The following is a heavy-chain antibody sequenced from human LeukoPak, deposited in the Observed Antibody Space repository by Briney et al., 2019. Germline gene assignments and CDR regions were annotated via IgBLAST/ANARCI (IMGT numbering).Heavy chain of an antibody. CDR2: IRYDGSNK. Sequence: GGSLRLSCAASGFTFSSYGMHWVRQAPGKGLEWVAFIRYDGSNKYYADSVKGRFTISRDNSKNTLYLQMNSLRAEDTAVYYCARDYYDSGAFDIWGQGTMVTVSS. CDR3: ARDYYDSGAFDI. J-gene: IGHJ3*02. CDR1: GFTFSSYG. D-gene: IGHD3-22*01. V-gene: IGHV3-30*02.